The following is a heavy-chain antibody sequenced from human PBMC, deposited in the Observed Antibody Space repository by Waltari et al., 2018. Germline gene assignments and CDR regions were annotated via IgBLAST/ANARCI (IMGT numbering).Heavy chain of an antibody. V-gene: IGHV4-59*01. Sequence: QVQLQESGPGLVKPSETLSLTCTVSGGSISSYYWSWIRQPPGKGLEWIGYIYYSGSTNYTPPLQSLVTISVDTSKNQFSLKLSSVTAADTAVYYCARAPRGWSVFDYWGQGTLVTVSS. D-gene: IGHD6-19*01. J-gene: IGHJ4*02. CDR3: ARAPRGWSVFDY. CDR1: GGSISSYY. CDR2: IYYSGST.